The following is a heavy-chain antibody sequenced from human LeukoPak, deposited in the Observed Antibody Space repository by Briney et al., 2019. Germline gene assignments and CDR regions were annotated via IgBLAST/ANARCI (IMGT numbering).Heavy chain of an antibody. J-gene: IGHJ3*02. Sequence: ASVKVSCQVFGYTLNELSMHWVRQAPGEGLEWMGSFDPEEGDAIYAQKFQGRVTMTEDTLTDTASMELSSLTSEHTAVYYCAIPNPAFIGAFEIWGRGTMVTVSS. V-gene: IGHV1-24*01. CDR2: FDPEEGDA. CDR1: GYTLNELS. D-gene: IGHD1-14*01. CDR3: AIPNPAFIGAFEI.